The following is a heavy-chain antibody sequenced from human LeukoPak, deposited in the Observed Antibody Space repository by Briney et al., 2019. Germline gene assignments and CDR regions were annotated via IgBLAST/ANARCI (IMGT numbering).Heavy chain of an antibody. CDR2: IYYSGST. Sequence: SETLSLTCTVSGGSISSGGYYWSWLRQHPGKGLEWFGYIYYSGSTYYNPSLKSRVTISVDTSKNPFSLKLSSVTAADTAVYYRARGNYRPGGYFDYWGQGTLVTVSS. D-gene: IGHD1-7*01. CDR1: GGSISSGGYY. V-gene: IGHV4-31*03. J-gene: IGHJ4*02. CDR3: ARGNYRPGGYFDY.